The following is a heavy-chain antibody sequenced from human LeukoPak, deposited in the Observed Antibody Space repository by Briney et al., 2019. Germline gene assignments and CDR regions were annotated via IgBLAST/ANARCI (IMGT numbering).Heavy chain of an antibody. D-gene: IGHD6-19*01. J-gene: IGHJ4*02. CDR2: ISSDGGNR. CDR1: GFTFSSYA. Sequence: GRSLRLSCAASGFTFSSYAMHWVRQAPGKALEWVATISSDGGNRYYSDSVKGRFTISRDNSKNTLYLQMNSLRPEDTAVFHCARGRAVTGSTVIDYWGQGTLVTVSS. CDR3: ARGRAVTGSTVIDY. V-gene: IGHV3-30-3*01.